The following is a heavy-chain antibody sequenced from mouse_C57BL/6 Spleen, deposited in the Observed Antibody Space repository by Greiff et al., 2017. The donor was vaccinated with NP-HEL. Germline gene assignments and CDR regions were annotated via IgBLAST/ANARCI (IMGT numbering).Heavy chain of an antibody. D-gene: IGHD1-1*01. CDR2: ISDGGSYT. J-gene: IGHJ1*03. Sequence: EVKVVESGGGLVKPGGSLKLSCAASGFTFSSYAMSWVRQTPEKRLEWVATISDGGSYTYYPDNVKGRFTISRDNAKNNLYLQMSHLKSEDTAMYYCARDGVVAKGYWYFDVWGTGTTVTVSS. CDR1: GFTFSSYA. V-gene: IGHV5-4*01. CDR3: ARDGVVAKGYWYFDV.